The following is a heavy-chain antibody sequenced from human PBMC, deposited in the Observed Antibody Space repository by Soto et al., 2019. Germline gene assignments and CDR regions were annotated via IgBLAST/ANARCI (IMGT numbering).Heavy chain of an antibody. J-gene: IGHJ4*02. CDR3: ERSLQGRDFSPAFTY. Sequence: QITLKESGPALVKPTQTLTLTCTFSGFSLTTSGVGVGGIRQPPGKALEWLAVIYWDDGKRYNPSLENRLSVTKDTSKNRVVLTMTNMDPVDSGTYYCERSLQGRDFSPAFTYWGQGALVTVSS. CDR1: GFSLTTSGVG. V-gene: IGHV2-5*02. D-gene: IGHD3-3*01. CDR2: IYWDDGK.